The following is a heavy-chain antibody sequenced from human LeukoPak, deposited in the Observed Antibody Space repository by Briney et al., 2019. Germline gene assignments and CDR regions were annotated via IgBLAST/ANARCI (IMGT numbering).Heavy chain of an antibody. J-gene: IGHJ4*02. D-gene: IGHD3-22*01. CDR2: ISDTGGST. V-gene: IGHV3-23*01. CDR3: AKDHYDSSTYVGGDYFDY. Sequence: GGSLRLSCAASKFTFSNYAMSWVRQAPGKGLEWVSAISDTGGSTYYPDSVKGRFTISRDNSKNTLYLQMNSLRAEDTAVYYCAKDHYDSSTYVGGDYFDYWGQGTLVTVSS. CDR1: KFTFSNYA.